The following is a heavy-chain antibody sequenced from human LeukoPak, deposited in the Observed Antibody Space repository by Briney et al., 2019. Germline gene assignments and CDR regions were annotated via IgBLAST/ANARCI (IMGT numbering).Heavy chain of an antibody. CDR3: ARVRIEYYYYGMDV. CDR2: INPNSGGT. J-gene: IGHJ6*02. Sequence: ASVKVSCKASGYTFTGYYMHWARQAPGQGLEWMGWINPNSGGTNYAQKFQGRVTMTRDTSISTAYMELSRLRSDDTAVYYCARVRIEYYYYGMDVWGQGTTVTVSS. V-gene: IGHV1-2*02. CDR1: GYTFTGYY.